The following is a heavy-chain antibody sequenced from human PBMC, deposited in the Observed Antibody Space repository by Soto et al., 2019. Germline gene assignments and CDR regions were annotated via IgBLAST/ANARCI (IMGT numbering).Heavy chain of an antibody. V-gene: IGHV3-7*01. Sequence: EVQLVESGGGLVQPGGSLRLSCADSGFTFSSYWMSWVRQAPGKGLEWVADIKQDGSEKYYVDSVKGRFTISRDNAKNSLYLQMTSLRADDTAVYYCARVLPGGGYPHDYFDYWGQGTLVTVAS. CDR3: ARVLPGGGYPHDYFDY. D-gene: IGHD2-15*01. J-gene: IGHJ4*02. CDR2: IKQDGSEK. CDR1: GFTFSSYW.